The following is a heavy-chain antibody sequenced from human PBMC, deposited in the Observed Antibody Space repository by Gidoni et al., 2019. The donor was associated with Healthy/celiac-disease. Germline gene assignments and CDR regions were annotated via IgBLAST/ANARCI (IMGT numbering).Heavy chain of an antibody. V-gene: IGHV3-49*05. CDR1: GLTFGDYA. CDR2: IRSKAYGGTT. J-gene: IGHJ6*02. D-gene: IGHD1-26*01. Sequence: EVQLVESGGGLVKPGRSLRLSCTASGLTFGDYAMSWFRQAPGKGLEWVGFIRSKAYGGTTEYAASVKGRFTISRDDSKSIAYLQMNSLKTEDTAVYYCTRGQWELLGGMDVWGQGTTVTVSS. CDR3: TRGQWELLGGMDV.